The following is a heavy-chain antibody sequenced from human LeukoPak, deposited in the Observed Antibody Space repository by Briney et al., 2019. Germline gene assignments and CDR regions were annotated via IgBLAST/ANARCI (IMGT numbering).Heavy chain of an antibody. CDR1: GDSVSSNSAA. V-gene: IGHV6-1*01. CDR2: TYYRSKWYN. J-gene: IGHJ4*02. D-gene: IGHD2-2*01. CDR3: ARAFGAAAIAGEFDY. Sequence: SQTLSLTCAISGDSVSSNSAAWNWIRQSPSRGLEWLGRTYYRSKWYNDYAVSVKSRITINPDTSKNQFSLQLNSVTPEGTAVYYCARAFGAAAIAGEFDYWGQGTLVTVSS.